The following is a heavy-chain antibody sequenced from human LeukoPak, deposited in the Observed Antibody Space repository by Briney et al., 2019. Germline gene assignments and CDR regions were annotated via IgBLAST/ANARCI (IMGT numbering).Heavy chain of an antibody. CDR2: INPSGGST. J-gene: IGHJ4*02. V-gene: IGHV1-46*01. Sequence: ASVKVSCKASRYTFTNFYIHWVRQAPGQGLEWMGMINPSGGSTTYAQTFQGRVTTTRDTSTSTVHMELSSLRSEDTALYYCARGYCSSTNCLPGGYWGQGTLVTVSS. CDR1: RYTFTNFY. D-gene: IGHD2-2*01. CDR3: ARGYCSSTNCLPGGY.